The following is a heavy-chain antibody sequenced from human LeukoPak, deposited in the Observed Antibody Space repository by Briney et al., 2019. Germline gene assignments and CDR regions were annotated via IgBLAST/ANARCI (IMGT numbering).Heavy chain of an antibody. J-gene: IGHJ5*02. Sequence: SETLSLTCAVYGGSFSGYYWSWIRQPPGKGLEWIGEINHSGSTNYNPSLKSRVTISVDTSKDQFSLKLSSVTAADTAVYYCARGHATLDYGDYVNWFDPWGQGTLVTVSS. D-gene: IGHD4-17*01. CDR3: ARGHATLDYGDYVNWFDP. CDR1: GGSFSGYY. CDR2: INHSGST. V-gene: IGHV4-34*01.